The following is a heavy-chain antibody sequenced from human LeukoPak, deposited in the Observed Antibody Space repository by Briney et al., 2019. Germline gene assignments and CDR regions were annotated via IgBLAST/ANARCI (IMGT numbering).Heavy chain of an antibody. J-gene: IGHJ6*02. D-gene: IGHD2-15*01. CDR1: GGSISSGGYY. CDR2: IYYSGST. CDR3: ARVVVVVAATAYYYYGMDV. Sequence: SETLSLTCTVSGGSISSGGYYWSWIRQHPGKGLEWIGYIYYSGSTYYNPSLKSRVTISVDTSKNQFSLKLSSVTAADTAVYYCARVVVVVAATAYYYYGMDVWGQGTTVTVSS. V-gene: IGHV4-31*03.